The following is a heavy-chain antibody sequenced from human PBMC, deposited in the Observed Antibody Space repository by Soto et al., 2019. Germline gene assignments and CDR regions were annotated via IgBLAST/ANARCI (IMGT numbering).Heavy chain of an antibody. D-gene: IGHD5-18*01. V-gene: IGHV4-59*01. CDR2: IYYSGST. CDR3: ARDNGYSYGYNLDH. Sequence: SETLSLTCTVSGGSISSYYWSWIRQPPGKGLEWIGYIYYSGSTNYNPSLKSRVTISVDTSKNQFSLKLSSVTAADTAVYYCARDNGYSYGYNLDHWGQGTLVTVS. CDR1: GGSISSYY. J-gene: IGHJ4*02.